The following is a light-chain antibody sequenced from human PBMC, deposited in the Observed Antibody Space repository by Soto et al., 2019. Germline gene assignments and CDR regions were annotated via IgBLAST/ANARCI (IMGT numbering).Light chain of an antibody. CDR2: INSDGSH. V-gene: IGLV4-69*01. Sequence: QPVLTQSPSASASLGASVKLTCTLNSGHINDAIAWHQQQPEKGPRYLMKINSDGSHTKGDGIPDRFSGSRSGADRYLTISSLQSEDEADYYCQTWGTGIHVVFGGGTKVTVL. CDR3: QTWGTGIHVV. CDR1: SGHINDA. J-gene: IGLJ2*01.